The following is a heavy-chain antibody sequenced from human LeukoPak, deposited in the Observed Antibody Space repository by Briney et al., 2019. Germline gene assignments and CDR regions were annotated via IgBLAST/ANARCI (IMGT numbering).Heavy chain of an antibody. J-gene: IGHJ4*02. D-gene: IGHD6-13*01. Sequence: PSETLSLTCTVSGDSIRSYYWSWIRQPAGKALEWIGRIYASGSTNYNPSLKSRLTMSVDTSKNQFSLKLSSVTAADTAVYYCARDWRAAAGTIDYWGQGTLVTVSS. CDR1: GDSIRSYY. CDR2: IYASGST. CDR3: ARDWRAAAGTIDY. V-gene: IGHV4-4*07.